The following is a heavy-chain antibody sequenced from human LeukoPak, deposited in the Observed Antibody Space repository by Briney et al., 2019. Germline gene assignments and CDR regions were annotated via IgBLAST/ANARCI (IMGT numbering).Heavy chain of an antibody. CDR1: GGSISSSSYY. D-gene: IGHD6-19*01. CDR3: ARSHSSGWYYFDS. V-gene: IGHV4-39*07. J-gene: IGHJ4*02. CDR2: IYYSGST. Sequence: SETLSLTCTVSGGSISSSSYYWGWIRQPPGKGLEWIGSIYYSGSTYYNPSLKSRVTISVDTSKNQFSLKLSSVTAADTAVYYCARSHSSGWYYFDSWGQGTLVTVSS.